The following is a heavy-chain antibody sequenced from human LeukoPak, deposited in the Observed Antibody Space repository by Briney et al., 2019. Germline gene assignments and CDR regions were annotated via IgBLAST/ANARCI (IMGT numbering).Heavy chain of an antibody. J-gene: IGHJ4*02. D-gene: IGHD2-2*01. CDR1: SGSISNYY. CDR2: INHSGST. V-gene: IGHV4-34*01. CDR3: ASLKSGYQLPGDY. Sequence: PSETLSLTCTVSSGSISNYYWSWIRQPPGKGLEWIGEINHSGSTNYNPSLKSRVTISVDTSKNQFSLKLSSVTAADTAVYYCASLKSGYQLPGDYWGQGTLVTVSS.